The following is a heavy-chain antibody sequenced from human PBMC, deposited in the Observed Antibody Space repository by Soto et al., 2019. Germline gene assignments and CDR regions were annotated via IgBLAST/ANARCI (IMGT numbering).Heavy chain of an antibody. Sequence: PGGSLRLSCAASGFTFSDYAMSWVRQAPGKGLEWVSAISGGGGTTYYADAVQGRFTVSRDNSKNTLFLQMSSLRVEDTALYYCVKDSATSIGCHSWGQALPVT. CDR1: GFTFSDYA. CDR2: ISGGGGTT. J-gene: IGHJ4*02. V-gene: IGHV3-23*01. CDR3: VKDSATSIGCHS.